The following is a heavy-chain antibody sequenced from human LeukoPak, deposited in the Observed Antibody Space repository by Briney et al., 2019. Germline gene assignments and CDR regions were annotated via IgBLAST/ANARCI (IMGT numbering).Heavy chain of an antibody. CDR3: AKGGLRNFDY. D-gene: IGHD3-16*01. J-gene: IGHJ4*02. V-gene: IGHV3-23*01. Sequence: GGSLRLTCAASGFTFSGSALHWVRQASGKGLEWVSAISGSGGSTYYADPVKGRFTISRDNSKNTLYLQMNSLRAEDTAVYYCAKGGLRNFDYWGQGTLVTVSS. CDR2: ISGSGGST. CDR1: GFTFSGSA.